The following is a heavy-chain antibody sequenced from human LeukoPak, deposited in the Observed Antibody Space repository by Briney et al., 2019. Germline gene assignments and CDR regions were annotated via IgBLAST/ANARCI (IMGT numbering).Heavy chain of an antibody. J-gene: IGHJ3*02. CDR3: ARVGELMVYAPHGPDDAFDI. Sequence: PSETLSLTCTVSGYSISSGYYWGWIRQPPGKGLEWIGNIYHSGSTYYNPSLKSRVTVSVDTSKNQFSLKLSSVTAADTAVYYCARVGELMVYAPHGPDDAFDIWGQGTMVTVSS. V-gene: IGHV4-38-2*02. CDR1: GYSISSGYY. D-gene: IGHD2-8*01. CDR2: IYHSGST.